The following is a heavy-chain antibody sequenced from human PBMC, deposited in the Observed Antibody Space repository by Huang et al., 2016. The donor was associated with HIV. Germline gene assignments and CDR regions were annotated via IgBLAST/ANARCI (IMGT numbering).Heavy chain of an antibody. V-gene: IGHV3-74*01. CDR2: IKIGGLTT. J-gene: IGHJ3*02. Sequence: EEHLVESGGGLVQPGGSLRISCEASGFKFSNYWMQWVRKAPGRGMMLVLRIKIGGLTTDYADSVKGRFTISRDNAKNTLYLQMSSLTAEDTAIYDCARAGGFEIWGQGTVVTVSS. D-gene: IGHD2-15*01. CDR1: GFKFSNYW. CDR3: ARAGGFEI.